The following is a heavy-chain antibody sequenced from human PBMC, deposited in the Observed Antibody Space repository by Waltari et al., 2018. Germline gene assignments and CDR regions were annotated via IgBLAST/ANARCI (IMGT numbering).Heavy chain of an antibody. V-gene: IGHV4-59*01. J-gene: IGHJ5*02. CDR3: AALPSVGATPYNWFDP. Sequence: QVQLQESGPGLVKPSETLSLTCTVSGGSISSYYWSWIRQPPGKGLEWIGYIYYSGSTNSNPSLKSRVTISVDTSKNQFSLKLSSVTAADTAVYYCAALPSVGATPYNWFDPWGQGTLVTVSS. CDR2: IYYSGST. CDR1: GGSISSYY. D-gene: IGHD1-26*01.